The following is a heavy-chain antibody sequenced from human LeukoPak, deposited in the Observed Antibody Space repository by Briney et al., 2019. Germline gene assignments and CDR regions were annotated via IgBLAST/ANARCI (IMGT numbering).Heavy chain of an antibody. CDR1: GFTFSSYG. J-gene: IGHJ4*02. CDR3: ARWGLIRYFDWLWDY. D-gene: IGHD3-9*01. CDR2: ISYDGSNK. Sequence: AGGSLRLSCAASGFTFSSYGMHWVRQAPGKGLEWVAVISYDGSNKYYADSVKGRFTISRDNSKNTLYLQMNSLRAEDTAVYYCARWGLIRYFDWLWDYWGQGTLVTVSS. V-gene: IGHV3-30*03.